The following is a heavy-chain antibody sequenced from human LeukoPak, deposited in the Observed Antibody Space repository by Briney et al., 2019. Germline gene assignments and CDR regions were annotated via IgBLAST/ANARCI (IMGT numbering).Heavy chain of an antibody. D-gene: IGHD5-24*01. Sequence: SETLSLTCTVSGGSVSSSNNCWGWIRQPPEKGLEWIASLCSGGTSYSNPSVKSRVTISADTSNNQFSLRVISMTAADTAIYYCLRSRMGDGYNFAQWGQGILVTVSS. V-gene: IGHV4-39*01. CDR2: LCSGGTS. CDR1: GGSVSSSNNC. J-gene: IGHJ4*02. CDR3: LRSRMGDGYNFAQ.